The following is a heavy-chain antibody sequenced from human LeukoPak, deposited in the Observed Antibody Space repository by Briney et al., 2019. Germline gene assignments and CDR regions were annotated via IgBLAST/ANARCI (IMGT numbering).Heavy chain of an antibody. Sequence: ASVKVSCKASGYTFTSYYTHWVRQAPGQGLEWMGIIDPSGGSTSYAQKFQGRVTMTRDTSTSTVYMELSSLRSEDTAVYYCARDCMYYDSSGYYGWFDPWGQGTLVTVSS. V-gene: IGHV1-46*01. D-gene: IGHD3-22*01. CDR2: IDPSGGST. J-gene: IGHJ5*02. CDR1: GYTFTSYY. CDR3: ARDCMYYDSSGYYGWFDP.